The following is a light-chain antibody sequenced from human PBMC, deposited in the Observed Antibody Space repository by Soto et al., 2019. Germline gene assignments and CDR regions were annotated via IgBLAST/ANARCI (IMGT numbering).Light chain of an antibody. Sequence: DIQFTHSPSTLSVSEGKRVTITSRASQSISSWLAWYQQKPGEAPKLLIYDAPTLESGVPSRFSGSGSGTEFTLTISSLQPDDFATYYCQQYNSYSRTFGQGTKVDIK. CDR1: QSISSW. V-gene: IGKV1-5*01. CDR3: QQYNSYSRT. J-gene: IGKJ1*01. CDR2: DAP.